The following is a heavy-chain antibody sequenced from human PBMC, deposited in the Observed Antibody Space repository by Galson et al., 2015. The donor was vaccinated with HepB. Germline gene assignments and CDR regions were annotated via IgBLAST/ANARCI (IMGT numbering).Heavy chain of an antibody. J-gene: IGHJ4*02. D-gene: IGHD1-20*01. CDR3: ARVLYNWNLGDF. CDR2: ISSDSTYI. V-gene: IGHV3-21*01. CDR1: GFTFNKYG. Sequence: SLRLSCAASGFTFNKYGMSWVRQVPGKGLEWVSSISSDSTYIFYADSVKGRFIISGDNAKSSLYLQMNSLRAEDTALYYCARVLYNWNLGDFWGQGTLVTVSS.